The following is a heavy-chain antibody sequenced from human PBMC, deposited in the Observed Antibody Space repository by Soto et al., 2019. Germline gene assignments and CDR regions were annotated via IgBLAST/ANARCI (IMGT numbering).Heavy chain of an antibody. CDR3: ARVLHMVRGVMGSYYSGLAF. CDR2: ISSSSSSI. Sequence: GGSLRLPCTASGVNFTHYNMNLVRQAPGKGLESVASISSSSSSIYYGDSVKGRFTMSRDNDKNSVYLQMNRLRDEDTAVYYCARVLHMVRGVMGSYYSGLAFLGHGTTVTFSS. D-gene: IGHD3-10*01. J-gene: IGHJ6*02. V-gene: IGHV3-48*02. CDR1: GVNFTHYN.